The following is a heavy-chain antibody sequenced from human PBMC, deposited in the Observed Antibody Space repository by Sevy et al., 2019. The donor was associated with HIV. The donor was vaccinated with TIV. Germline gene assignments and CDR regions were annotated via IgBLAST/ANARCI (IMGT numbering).Heavy chain of an antibody. V-gene: IGHV3-9*01. CDR2: ISWNSGSI. CDR1: GFTFDDYA. D-gene: IGHD3-22*01. J-gene: IGHJ4*02. Sequence: GGCLSLSCAASGFTFDDYAMHWVRQAPGKGLEWVLGISWNSGSIGYADPVKGRFTISRDNAKNSLYLQMNSLRAEDTALYYCAKSTPNYYDSSGYYYTYFDYWGQGTLVTVSS. CDR3: AKSTPNYYDSSGYYYTYFDY.